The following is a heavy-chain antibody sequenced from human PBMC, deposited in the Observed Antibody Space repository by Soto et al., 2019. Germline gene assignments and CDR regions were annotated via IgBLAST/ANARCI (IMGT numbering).Heavy chain of an antibody. CDR2: IIPIFGTA. CDR1: GGTFSSYA. Sequence: SVKVSCKASGGTFSSYAISWVRQASGQGLEWMGGIIPIFGTANYAQKFQGRVTITADESTSTAYMELSSLRSEDTAVYYCARYRLWSSGYYPKDAFDIWGQGTMVTVSS. D-gene: IGHD3-22*01. CDR3: ARYRLWSSGYYPKDAFDI. V-gene: IGHV1-69*13. J-gene: IGHJ3*02.